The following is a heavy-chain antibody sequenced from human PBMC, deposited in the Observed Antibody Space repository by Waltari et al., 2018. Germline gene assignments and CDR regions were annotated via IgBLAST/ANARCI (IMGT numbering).Heavy chain of an antibody. CDR2: INPNSGGT. CDR1: GDTFTGYY. V-gene: IGHV1-2*02. Sequence: QVPLVQAGAEVEKPGASVKVAGTASGDTFTGYYMHWGRQAPGQGLEWMGWINPNSGGTNYAQKFQGRFTMTRDTSISTAYMELSRLRSDDTAVYYCARGGGYDYLGYWGQGTLVTVSS. J-gene: IGHJ4*02. CDR3: ARGGGYDYLGY. D-gene: IGHD5-12*01.